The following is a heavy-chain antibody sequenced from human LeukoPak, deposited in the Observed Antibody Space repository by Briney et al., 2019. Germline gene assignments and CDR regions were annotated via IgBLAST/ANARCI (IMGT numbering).Heavy chain of an antibody. CDR1: GSTFSSYS. D-gene: IGHD6-25*01. J-gene: IGHJ6*02. CDR2: ISSSSDHI. Sequence: PGGSLRLSCAASGSTFSSYSMNWVRQAPGKGLEWVSSISSSSDHIAYADSVKGRFTISRDNSKNTLYLQMNSLRAEDTAVYYCARAPGPAACMDVWGQGTTVTVSS. CDR3: ARAPGPAACMDV. V-gene: IGHV3-21*01.